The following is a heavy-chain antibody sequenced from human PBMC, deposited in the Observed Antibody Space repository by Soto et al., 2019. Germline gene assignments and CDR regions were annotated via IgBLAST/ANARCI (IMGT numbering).Heavy chain of an antibody. CDR1: GYSFISYW. Sequence: RGESLKISCNGSGYSFISYWIGWVRQMPGKGLEWMGIIYPGDSDTRYSPSFQGQVTISADKSISTAYLQWSSLKASDTAMYYCARLGGWGHCSNTRCYTFDYWGQGTPVTVSS. CDR3: ARLGGWGHCSNTRCYTFDY. D-gene: IGHD2-2*02. CDR2: IYPGDSDT. J-gene: IGHJ4*02. V-gene: IGHV5-51*01.